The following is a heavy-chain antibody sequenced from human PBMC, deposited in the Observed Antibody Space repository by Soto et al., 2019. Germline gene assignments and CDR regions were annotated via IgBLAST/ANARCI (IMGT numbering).Heavy chain of an antibody. CDR1: GFTFSTYA. CDR2: VSASGGST. Sequence: EVQLLESGGGLVQPGGSLRLSCAASGFTFSTYAMTWVRQAPGKGLEWVSAVSASGGSTHYADSVKGRFTISRDNSKNTVYLQMHSLRAEDTAVYYCAGDPYYYGSAFWGQGTLVTVAS. V-gene: IGHV3-23*01. D-gene: IGHD3-10*01. J-gene: IGHJ4*02. CDR3: AGDPYYYGSAF.